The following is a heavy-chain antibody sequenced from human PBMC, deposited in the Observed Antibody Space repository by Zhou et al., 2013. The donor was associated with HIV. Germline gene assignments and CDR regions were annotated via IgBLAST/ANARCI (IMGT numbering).Heavy chain of an antibody. V-gene: IGHV1-69*04. J-gene: IGHJ5*02. CDR2: ITPLVSTA. CDR1: GGTFSNFP. D-gene: IGHD2-2*01. CDR3: AREYSSTSYKYLNP. Sequence: QVQLVQSGAEVKKPGSAVKVSCKASGGTFSNFPISWVRQAPGQGLEWMGRITPLVSTANYAQNFQARLTITADKSTRTAYMELTSLTYEDTAVYYCAREYSSTSYKYLNPWGQGTPVTVSS.